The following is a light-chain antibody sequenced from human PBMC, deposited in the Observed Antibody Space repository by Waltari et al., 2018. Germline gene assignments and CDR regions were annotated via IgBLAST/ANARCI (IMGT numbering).Light chain of an antibody. CDR1: PSAVGGYPY. J-gene: IGLJ1*01. V-gene: IGLV2-11*01. CDR3: CSYAGSYTYV. Sequence: QSALTQPRSVSGSPGQSCPISCTGTPSAVGGYPYVSWFQQHPGKAPKLIIYDVSERPSGVPDRFSGSKSDNTASLTISGLQAEDEADYYCCSYAGSYTYVFGSGTKVTVL. CDR2: DVS.